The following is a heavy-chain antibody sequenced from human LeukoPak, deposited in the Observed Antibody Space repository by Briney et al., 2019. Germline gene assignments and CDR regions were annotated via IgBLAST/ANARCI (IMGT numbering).Heavy chain of an antibody. Sequence: SETLSLTCTVSGGSIDRSTYYWGWIRQPPGKGLEWIGSIYYSGSTYYNPSLRSRFTISVDTSKNQFFLKLNSVTAGDTAVYYCATLTGSHPAYWGQGTLVTVSS. CDR1: GGSIDRSTYY. J-gene: IGHJ4*02. D-gene: IGHD1-26*01. V-gene: IGHV4-39*01. CDR2: IYYSGST. CDR3: ATLTGSHPAY.